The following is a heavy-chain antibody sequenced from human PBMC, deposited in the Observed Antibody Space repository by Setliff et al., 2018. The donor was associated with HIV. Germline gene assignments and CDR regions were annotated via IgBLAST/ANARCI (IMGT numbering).Heavy chain of an antibody. V-gene: IGHV1-2*06. CDR2: INPNNGGA. CDR3: AKPRIFDSFDV. Sequence: ASVKVSCKALTFLVTGYNIHWVRPAPGHGPEWLGRINPNNGGADYAQKFQGRVTMSLDTSTNTIYLELKGLTSDDTAVYYCAKPRIFDSFDVWGPGTVVTVSS. CDR1: TFLVTGYN. J-gene: IGHJ3*01. D-gene: IGHD2-15*01.